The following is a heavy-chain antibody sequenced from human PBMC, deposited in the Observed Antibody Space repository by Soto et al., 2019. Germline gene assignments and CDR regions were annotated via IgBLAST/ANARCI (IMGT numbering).Heavy chain of an antibody. CDR2: IYSGGST. Sequence: GALRLSCAASGFTVSSNYMSWVRQAPGKGLEWVSVIYSGGSTYYADSVKGRFTTSRDNSKNTLYLQMNSLRAEDTAVYYCARGGSYFVGFRFGMDVWGQGTTVTVSS. CDR3: ARGGSYFVGFRFGMDV. V-gene: IGHV3-53*01. D-gene: IGHD1-26*01. J-gene: IGHJ6*02. CDR1: GFTVSSNY.